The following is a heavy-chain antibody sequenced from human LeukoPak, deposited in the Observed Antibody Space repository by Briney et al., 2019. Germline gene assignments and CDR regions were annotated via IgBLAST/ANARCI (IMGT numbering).Heavy chain of an antibody. Sequence: GGSLRLSCVASGFPFSSYWMTWVRQAPGKGLEWVANIKQDGSKKSYVDSVKGRFTISRDNAKNSLYLQMNSLRAEDTAVYYCAKDRLAYDSSGYDYWGQGTLVTVSS. J-gene: IGHJ4*02. CDR1: GFPFSSYW. D-gene: IGHD3-22*01. CDR2: IKQDGSKK. CDR3: AKDRLAYDSSGYDY. V-gene: IGHV3-7*03.